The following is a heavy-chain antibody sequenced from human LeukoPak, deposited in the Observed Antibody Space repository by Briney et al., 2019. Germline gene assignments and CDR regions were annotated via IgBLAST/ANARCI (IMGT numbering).Heavy chain of an antibody. CDR2: ISSSSSYI. CDR3: ARDPSSLRDSFDY. CDR1: GFTFSSYS. J-gene: IGHJ4*02. Sequence: GGSLRLSCAASGFTFSSYSMNWVRQAPGKGLEWVSSISSSSSYIYYADSVKGRFTISRDNAKNSLYLQMNSLRAEDTAVYYCARDPSSLRDSFDYWGQGTLVTVSS. V-gene: IGHV3-21*01.